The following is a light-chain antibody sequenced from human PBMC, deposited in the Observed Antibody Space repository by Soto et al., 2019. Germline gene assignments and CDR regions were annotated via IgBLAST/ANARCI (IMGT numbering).Light chain of an antibody. J-gene: IGKJ5*01. CDR1: QSVSSY. Sequence: EIVLTQSPATLSLSPGERATLSCRASQSVSSYLAWYQQKPGQAPRLLIYDASNRATGIPARFSGSGPGTDFTLTISGLEPEDFAVYYCQQRSNWPPITFGQGTRLEIK. V-gene: IGKV3-11*01. CDR2: DAS. CDR3: QQRSNWPPIT.